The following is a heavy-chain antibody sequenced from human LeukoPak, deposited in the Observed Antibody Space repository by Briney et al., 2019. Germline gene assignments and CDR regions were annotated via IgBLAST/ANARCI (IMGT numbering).Heavy chain of an antibody. CDR3: ARQDGSGIYYFDS. CDR1: GYSFTSYW. Sequence: GESLKISCQGSGYSFTSYWIAWVRQMPGKGLEWMGIIYPGDSDTRYIPSFQGQVTISADKSINTAYLQWSSLKASDTAIYYCARQDGSGIYYFDSWGQGTLVTVSS. CDR2: IYPGDSDT. V-gene: IGHV5-51*01. D-gene: IGHD3-10*01. J-gene: IGHJ4*02.